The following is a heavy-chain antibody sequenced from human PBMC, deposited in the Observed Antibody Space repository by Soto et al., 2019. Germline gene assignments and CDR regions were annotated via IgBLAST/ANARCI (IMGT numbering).Heavy chain of an antibody. CDR2: ISYDGSNK. CDR3: AKEEDTATPDY. CDR1: GFTFSSYG. V-gene: IGHV3-30*18. D-gene: IGHD5-18*01. Sequence: QVQLVESGGGVVQPGRSLRLSCAASGFTFSSYGMHWVRQAPGKGLEWVAVISYDGSNKYYADSVKGRFTISRDNSKNTLYLQMNSLRAEDTAVYYCAKEEDTATPDYWGQGTLVTVSS. J-gene: IGHJ4*02.